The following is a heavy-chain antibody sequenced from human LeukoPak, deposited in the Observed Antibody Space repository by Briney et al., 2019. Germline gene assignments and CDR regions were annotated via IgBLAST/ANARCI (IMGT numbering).Heavy chain of an antibody. CDR1: GYTFTSYD. D-gene: IGHD3-3*01. CDR2: IIPIFGTA. J-gene: IGHJ6*03. CDR3: ARVGRYYDFWSGYYPPDYYYYMDV. Sequence: GASVKVSCKSSGYTFTSYDVNWVRQAPGQGLEWMGGIIPIFGTANYAQKFQGRVTITADKSTSTAYMELSSLRSEDTAVYYCARVGRYYDFWSGYYPPDYYYYMDVWGKGTTVTVSS. V-gene: IGHV1-69*06.